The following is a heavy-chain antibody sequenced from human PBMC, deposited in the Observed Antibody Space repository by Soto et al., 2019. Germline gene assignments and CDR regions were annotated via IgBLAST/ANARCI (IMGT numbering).Heavy chain of an antibody. CDR3: ARGLGYYDFWSGYAWFDP. CDR2: IYYSGST. Sequence: PSETLSLTCTVSGGSISSYYWSWIRQPPGKGLEWIGYIYYSGSTNYNPSLKSRVTISVDRSKNQFSLKLSSVTAADTAVYYCARGLGYYDFWSGYAWFDPWGQGTLVTVSS. CDR1: GGSISSYY. D-gene: IGHD3-3*01. J-gene: IGHJ5*02. V-gene: IGHV4-59*12.